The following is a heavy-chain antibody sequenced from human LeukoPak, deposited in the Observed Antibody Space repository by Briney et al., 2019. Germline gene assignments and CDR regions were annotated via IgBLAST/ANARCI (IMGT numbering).Heavy chain of an antibody. J-gene: IGHJ4*02. Sequence: SETLSLTCAVYGGSFSGYYWSWIRQPPGKGLEWIGEINHSGSTNYNPSLKSRVTISVDTSKNQFSLKLSSVTAVDTAVYYCANSNYYDSSGFDYWGQGTLVTVSS. V-gene: IGHV4-34*01. D-gene: IGHD3-22*01. CDR2: INHSGST. CDR1: GGSFSGYY. CDR3: ANSNYYDSSGFDY.